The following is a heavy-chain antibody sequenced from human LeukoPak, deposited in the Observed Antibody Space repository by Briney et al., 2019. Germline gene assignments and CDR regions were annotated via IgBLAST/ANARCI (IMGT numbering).Heavy chain of an antibody. J-gene: IGHJ3*02. CDR1: GGSIRSYY. D-gene: IGHD6-13*01. CDR2: IYYSGST. Sequence: PSETLSLTCTVSGGSIRSYYWSWIRQPPSQALEWIGYIYYSGSTNYNPSLKSRVTISVDTSKNQLSLKLSSVTAADTAVYYCARDRDSSSWYGTNDAFDIWGQGTMVTVSS. V-gene: IGHV4-59*01. CDR3: ARDRDSSSWYGTNDAFDI.